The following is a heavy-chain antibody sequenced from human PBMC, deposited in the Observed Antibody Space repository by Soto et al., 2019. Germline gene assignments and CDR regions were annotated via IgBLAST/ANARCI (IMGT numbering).Heavy chain of an antibody. J-gene: IGHJ6*02. V-gene: IGHV3-33*01. CDR2: IWYDGSEK. Sequence: QVQLVESGGGVVQPGRSLRLSCAASGFTSNHNAMHWVRQAAGKGLEWVAQIWYDGSEKYYTDSVKGRFTISRDNFKNTVFLQMDSLRVEDTAVYYCARDGQQQAPYALDVWGQGTTVIVSS. CDR1: GFTSNHNA. D-gene: IGHD6-13*01. CDR3: ARDGQQQAPYALDV.